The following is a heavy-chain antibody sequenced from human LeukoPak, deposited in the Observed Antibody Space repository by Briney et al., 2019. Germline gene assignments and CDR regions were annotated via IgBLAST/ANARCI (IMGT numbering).Heavy chain of an antibody. V-gene: IGHV4-4*07. CDR2: IYTSGST. D-gene: IGHD1-26*01. CDR1: GGSISSYY. J-gene: IGHJ5*02. CDR3: ARANIVGATIWFDP. Sequence: SETLSLTCTVSGGSISSYYWSWIRQPAGKGLEWIGRIYTSGSTNYNPSLKSRVTMSVDTSKNQFSLKLSSVTAADTAVYYCARANIVGATIWFDPWGQGTLVTVSS.